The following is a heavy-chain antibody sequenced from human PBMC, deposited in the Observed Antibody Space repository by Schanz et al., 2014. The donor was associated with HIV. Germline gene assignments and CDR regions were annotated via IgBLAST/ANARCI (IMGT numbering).Heavy chain of an antibody. Sequence: VQLLESGGGLVQPGGSLKLSCAASGFTFSTCGMHWVRQAPGKGLECVAFIWYDGSNKYYADSVKGRFTIARDNSEKTLYLHMNNLRVEDTAIYYCAKDRCSTTSCYGGNWFDPWGQGTLVTVSP. D-gene: IGHD2-2*01. CDR1: GFTFSTCG. CDR3: AKDRCSTTSCYGGNWFDP. V-gene: IGHV3-30*02. J-gene: IGHJ5*02. CDR2: IWYDGSNK.